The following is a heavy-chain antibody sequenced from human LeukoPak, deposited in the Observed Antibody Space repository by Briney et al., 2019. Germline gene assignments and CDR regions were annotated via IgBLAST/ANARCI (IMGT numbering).Heavy chain of an antibody. J-gene: IGHJ6*02. CDR1: GGSISSSDYY. Sequence: SETLSLSCTVSGGSISSSDYYWGWIRQPPGKGLEWIGSIYYGGSTYYNPSLKSRVTISIDTSKNQVSLKLTSVTSADTAVYYCARDGPAYTSRWYDYYYGLDVWGQGTTVTVSS. D-gene: IGHD2-2*01. V-gene: IGHV4-39*07. CDR3: ARDGPAYTSRWYDYYYGLDV. CDR2: IYYGGST.